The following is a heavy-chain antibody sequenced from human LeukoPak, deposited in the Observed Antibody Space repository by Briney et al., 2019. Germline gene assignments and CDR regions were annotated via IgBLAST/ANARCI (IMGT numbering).Heavy chain of an antibody. J-gene: IGHJ3*02. CDR2: IKQDGSEK. Sequence: GGSLRLSCAASGFTFSSYWMSWVRQAPGKGLEWVANIKQDGSEKYYVDSVKGRFTISRDNSKNTLYLQMNSLRAEDTAIYYCARNDDAFDIWGQGTMVTVSS. CDR3: ARNDDAFDI. V-gene: IGHV3-7*03. CDR1: GFTFSSYW.